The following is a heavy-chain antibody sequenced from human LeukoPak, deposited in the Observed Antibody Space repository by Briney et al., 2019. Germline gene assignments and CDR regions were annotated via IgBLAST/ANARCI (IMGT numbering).Heavy chain of an antibody. CDR2: IYYSGST. CDR1: GGSISNFY. CDR3: ARVLTYYDILTGFYYYGMDV. Sequence: KPSETLSLTCTVSGGSISNFYWSWIRQPPGKGLEWIGYIYYSGSTNYNPSLKSRVTISVDTSKNQFSLKLSSVTAADTAVYYCARVLTYYDILTGFYYYGMDVWGQGTTVTVSS. D-gene: IGHD3-9*01. V-gene: IGHV4-59*01. J-gene: IGHJ6*02.